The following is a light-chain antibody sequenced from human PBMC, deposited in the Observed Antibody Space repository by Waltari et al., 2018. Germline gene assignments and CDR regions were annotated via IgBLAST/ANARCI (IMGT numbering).Light chain of an antibody. CDR2: DNS. J-gene: IGLJ2*01. CDR1: NIGGQS. Sequence: SYILTQAPSESVAPGQTATITCGGNNIGGQSVHWFQQRPGPAPALILNDNSDRRSGIPERFSGSNSGDTATLTISSVEVGDEADYFCRVWDTNGDHPVFGGGTKLTVL. CDR3: RVWDTNGDHPV. V-gene: IGLV3-21*02.